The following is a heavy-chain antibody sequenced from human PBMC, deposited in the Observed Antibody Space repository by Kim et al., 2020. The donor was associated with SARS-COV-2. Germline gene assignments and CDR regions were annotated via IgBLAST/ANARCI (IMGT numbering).Heavy chain of an antibody. J-gene: IGHJ4*02. Sequence: SETLSLTCAVYGGSFSGYYWSWIRQPPGKGLEWIGEINHSGSTNYNPYLKSRVTISVDTSKNQFSLKLISVTAVDTAVYYCARGSGGYPSGWGQGTLVT. V-gene: IGHV4-34*01. CDR2: INHSGST. D-gene: IGHD5-12*01. CDR1: GGSFSGYY. CDR3: ARGSGGYPSG.